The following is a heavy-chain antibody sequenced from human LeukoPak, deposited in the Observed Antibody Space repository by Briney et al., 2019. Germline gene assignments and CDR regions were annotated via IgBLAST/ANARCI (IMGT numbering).Heavy chain of an antibody. Sequence: GGSLRLXCAASGFTFSSYWMHWVRQAPGKGLVWVSRINSDGSSTSYADSVKGRFTISRDNAKNTLYLQMNSLRAEDTAVYYCAREPAIAARLYYYYYYMDVWGKGTTVTVSS. CDR1: GFTFSSYW. V-gene: IGHV3-74*01. CDR3: AREPAIAARLYYYYYYMDV. J-gene: IGHJ6*03. CDR2: INSDGSST. D-gene: IGHD6-6*01.